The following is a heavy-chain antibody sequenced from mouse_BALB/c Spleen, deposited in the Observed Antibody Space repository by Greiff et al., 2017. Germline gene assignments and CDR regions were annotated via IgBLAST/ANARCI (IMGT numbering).Heavy chain of an antibody. Sequence: EVKLQESGGGLVQPGGSLKLSCAASGFTFSSYTMSWVRQTPEKRLEWVAYISNGGGSTYYPDTVKGRFTISRDNAKNTLYLQMSSLKSEDTAMYYCARSDSLIYDGYSALAWFAYWGQGTLVTVSA. V-gene: IGHV5-12-2*01. D-gene: IGHD2-3*01. CDR3: ARSDSLIYDGYSALAWFAY. CDR2: ISNGGGST. CDR1: GFTFSSYT. J-gene: IGHJ3*01.